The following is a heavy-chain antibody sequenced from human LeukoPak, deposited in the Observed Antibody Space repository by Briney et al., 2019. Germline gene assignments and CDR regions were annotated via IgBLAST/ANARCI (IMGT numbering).Heavy chain of an antibody. J-gene: IGHJ4*02. Sequence: ASVKVSCKASGGTFSSYAISWVRQAPGQGLEWMGGIIPIFGTANYAQKFQGRVTITADESTSTAYMELSSLRSEVTAVYYCARLQTVGATQPRDYWGQGTLVTVSS. CDR3: ARLQTVGATQPRDY. CDR1: GGTFSSYA. D-gene: IGHD1-26*01. CDR2: IIPIFGTA. V-gene: IGHV1-69*13.